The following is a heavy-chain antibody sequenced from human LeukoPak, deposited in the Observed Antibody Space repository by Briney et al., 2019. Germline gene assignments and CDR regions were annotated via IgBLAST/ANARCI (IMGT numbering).Heavy chain of an antibody. J-gene: IGHJ4*02. CDR2: IKAKAHGGTI. D-gene: IGHD3-22*01. CDR3: TTRAWNRGYYDSSGTFFDY. V-gene: IGHV3-15*01. CDR1: GFTFINAW. Sequence: GGSLRLSCAASGFTFINAWMAWVRQAPGKGLEWVGRIKAKAHGGTIEYAAPVKGRFTISRDDSKNTLYLQMNSLKTEDTAVYYCTTRAWNRGYYDSSGTFFDYWGQGTLVTVSS.